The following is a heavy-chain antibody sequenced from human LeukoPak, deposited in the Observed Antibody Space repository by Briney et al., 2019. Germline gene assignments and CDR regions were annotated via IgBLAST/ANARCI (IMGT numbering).Heavy chain of an antibody. V-gene: IGHV3-7*01. CDR1: GFTFSSYW. CDR2: IKQDGSEK. CDR3: ARPRGNVEMAAIPFDY. D-gene: IGHD5-24*01. J-gene: IGHJ4*02. Sequence: GGSLRLSCAASGFTFSSYWMSWVRQAPGKGLEWVANIKQDGSEKYYVDSVKGRFTISRDNAKNSLYLQMNSLRAEDTAVYYCARPRGNVEMAAIPFDYWGQGTLVTVSS.